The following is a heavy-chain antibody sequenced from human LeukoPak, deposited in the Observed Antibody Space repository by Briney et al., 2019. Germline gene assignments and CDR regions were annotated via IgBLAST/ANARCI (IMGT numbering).Heavy chain of an antibody. D-gene: IGHD1-7*01. J-gene: IGHJ4*02. Sequence: PGGSLRLSCAASGFTFSSYGMHWVRQAPGKGLEWVAFIRYDGSNKYYADSVKGRFTISRDNSKNTLYLQMNSLRAEDTAVYYCAKAWNYALPTIDYWGQGTLVTVSS. CDR3: AKAWNYALPTIDY. CDR1: GFTFSSYG. CDR2: IRYDGSNK. V-gene: IGHV3-30*02.